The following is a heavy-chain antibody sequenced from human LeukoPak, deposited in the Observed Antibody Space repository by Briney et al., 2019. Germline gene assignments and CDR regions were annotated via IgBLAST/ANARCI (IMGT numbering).Heavy chain of an antibody. CDR2: IDPSDSYT. D-gene: IGHD1-26*01. CDR1: GYSFTSYW. CDR3: ARRVGFTTGRGFDY. Sequence: GESLRISFKGSGYSFTSYWISWGRPMPGKGQEWMGRIDPSDSYTNYSPSFQGHVTISADKSISTAYLQWSSLKASDTAMYYCARRVGFTTGRGFDYWGQGTLVTVSS. J-gene: IGHJ4*02. V-gene: IGHV5-10-1*01.